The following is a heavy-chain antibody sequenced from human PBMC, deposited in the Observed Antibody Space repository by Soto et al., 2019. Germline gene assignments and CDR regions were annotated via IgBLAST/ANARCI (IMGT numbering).Heavy chain of an antibody. CDR3: AKNQGVELVPLATVDWFDP. V-gene: IGHV3-23*01. J-gene: IGHJ5*02. D-gene: IGHD1-26*01. CDR2: ISGSGFKK. CDR1: GFIFENFG. Sequence: GGSLRLSCAASGFIFENFGMSWVRQAPGKGLEWTSSISGSGFKKYYADSVKGRSTISRDNSKSTVYLELNNLSAEDTAVYHCAKNQGVELVPLATVDWFDPWGQGSVVTVSS.